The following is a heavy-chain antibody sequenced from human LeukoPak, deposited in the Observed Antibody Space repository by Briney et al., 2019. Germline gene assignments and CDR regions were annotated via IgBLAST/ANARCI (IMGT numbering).Heavy chain of an antibody. D-gene: IGHD2-15*01. CDR2: IYYSGST. V-gene: IGHV4-59*11. CDR3: ARDGAAKDAFDI. CDR1: GGSISSHY. Sequence: PSETLSLTCTVSGGSISSHYWSWIRQPPGKGLEWIGYIYYSGSTNYNPSLKSRVTISVNTSKNQFSLKLSSVTAADTAVYYCARDGAAKDAFDIWGQGTMVTVSS. J-gene: IGHJ3*02.